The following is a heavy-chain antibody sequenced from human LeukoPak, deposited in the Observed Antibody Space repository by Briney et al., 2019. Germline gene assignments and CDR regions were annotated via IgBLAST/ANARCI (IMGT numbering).Heavy chain of an antibody. J-gene: IGHJ4*02. CDR1: GGSISSGGYS. D-gene: IGHD4-17*01. V-gene: IGHV4-30-2*01. Sequence: PSQTLSLTCAVSGGSISSGGYSWSWIRQPPGKGLEWIGYIYHSGSTYYNPSLKSRVTIPVDRSKNQFSLKLSSVTAADTAVYYCARVTPYYGDYGEGGYFDYWGQGTLVTVSS. CDR2: IYHSGST. CDR3: ARVTPYYGDYGEGGYFDY.